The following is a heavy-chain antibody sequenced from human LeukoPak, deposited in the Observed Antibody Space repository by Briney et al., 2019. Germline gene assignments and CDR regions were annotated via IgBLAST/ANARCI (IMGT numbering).Heavy chain of an antibody. V-gene: IGHV3-21*01. CDR1: GFTFSYFG. CDR3: ARDHRGSNY. D-gene: IGHD3-10*01. J-gene: IGHJ4*02. CDR2: ISSSSSYI. Sequence: PGGSLRLSCAASGFTFSYFGIHWVRQAPGKGLEWVSSISSSSSYIYYADSVKGRFTISRDNAKNSLYLQMNSLRAEDTAVYYCARDHRGSNYWGQGTLVTVSS.